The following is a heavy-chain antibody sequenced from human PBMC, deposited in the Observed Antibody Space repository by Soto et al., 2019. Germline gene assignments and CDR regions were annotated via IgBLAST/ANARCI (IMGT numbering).Heavy chain of an antibody. CDR3: AKNGQPPYYYYGMDV. V-gene: IGHV1-18*01. CDR2: VSGYNGDI. CDR1: GYTFSRYG. D-gene: IGHD2-8*01. Sequence: QGQLVQSGPEVKKPGASVKVSCKASGYTFSRYGISWVRQAPGQGLEWMGWVSGYNGDIKYAQKVQVRVTMTIDTSTYTAYMELRSLTSDDTAKYYCAKNGQPPYYYYGMDVWGQGTTVTVSS. J-gene: IGHJ6*02.